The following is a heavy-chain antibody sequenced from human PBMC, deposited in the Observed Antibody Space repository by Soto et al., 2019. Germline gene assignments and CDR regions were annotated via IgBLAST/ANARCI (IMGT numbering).Heavy chain of an antibody. CDR2: IIPIFGTV. CDR1: GGTFSNYP. V-gene: IGHV1-69*05. CDR3: ARGNHRWLQLWYFDL. D-gene: IGHD5-12*01. Sequence: QVQLVQSGAEVKKPGSSVKVSCKASGGTFSNYPISWVRQAPGQGLEWMGGIIPIFGTVNYAQKFQGRVTXPXAXSXRTAYMELSSLRSEDTAVYYCARGNHRWLQLWYFDLWGRGTLVTVSS. J-gene: IGHJ2*01.